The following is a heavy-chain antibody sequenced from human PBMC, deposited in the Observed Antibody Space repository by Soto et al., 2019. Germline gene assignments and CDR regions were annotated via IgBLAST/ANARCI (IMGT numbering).Heavy chain of an antibody. Sequence: ASVKVSCKASGYTFTSWDVYWVRQAAGQGLEWMGYMNPRSGNTGYEQKFQGRVTMTRDPSISTAYMELSSLTSDDTAVYYCTASSWTGAGLDFWGQGTPVTVSS. CDR2: MNPRSGNT. D-gene: IGHD6-13*01. J-gene: IGHJ4*01. V-gene: IGHV1-8*01. CDR3: TASSWTGAGLDF. CDR1: GYTFTSWD.